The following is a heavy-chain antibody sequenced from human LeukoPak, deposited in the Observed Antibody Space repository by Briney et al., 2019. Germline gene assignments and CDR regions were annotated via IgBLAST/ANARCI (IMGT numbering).Heavy chain of an antibody. CDR3: ARGIPLSRMDV. Sequence: SETLSLTCTVSGGSISSSSYYWGWIRQPPGKGLEWIGSIYYSGSTYYNPSLKSRVTISVDTSKNQFSLKLSSVTAADTAVYYCARGIPLSRMDVWGQGTTVTVSS. CDR1: GGSISSSSYY. V-gene: IGHV4-39*07. J-gene: IGHJ6*02. CDR2: IYYSGST.